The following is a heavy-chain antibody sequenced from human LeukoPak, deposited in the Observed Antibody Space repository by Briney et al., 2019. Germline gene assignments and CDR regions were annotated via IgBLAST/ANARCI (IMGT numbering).Heavy chain of an antibody. J-gene: IGHJ4*02. CDR3: ARLLRYCSGGSCYSGGGDY. CDR1: GFTFDDYG. CDR2: INWNGGST. V-gene: IGHV3-20*01. D-gene: IGHD2-15*01. Sequence: GGSLRLSCAASGFTFDDYGMSWVRQAPGKGLEWVSGINWNGGSTSYADSVKGRFTISRDNAKNSLHLQMNSLRAEDTALYHCARLLRYCSGGSCYSGGGDYWGQGTLVTVSS.